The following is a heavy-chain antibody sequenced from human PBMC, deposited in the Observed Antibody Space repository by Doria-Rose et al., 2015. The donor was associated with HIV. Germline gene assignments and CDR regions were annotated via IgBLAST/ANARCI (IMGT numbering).Heavy chain of an antibody. CDR1: GVSLSSPGMG. CDR2: IFSDDER. Sequence: SGPVLVKPTETLTLTCTVSGVSLSSPGMGVSLIRQPPGKALEWLANIFSDDERSYTTSLKSRLTISRGTSKSQVVLTMTDMDPVDTATYYCARIKSSRWYHKYYFDFWGQGTLVIVSA. D-gene: IGHD6-13*01. CDR3: ARIKSSRWYHKYYFDF. V-gene: IGHV2-26*01. J-gene: IGHJ4*02.